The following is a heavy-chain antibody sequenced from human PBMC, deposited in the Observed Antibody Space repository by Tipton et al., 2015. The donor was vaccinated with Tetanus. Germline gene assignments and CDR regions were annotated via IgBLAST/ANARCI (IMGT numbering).Heavy chain of an antibody. D-gene: IGHD3-10*01. J-gene: IGHJ6*02. CDR1: GASFSSGDYS. Sequence: TLSLTCTVSGASFSSGDYSWSWIRQPPGKGLEWIGYIYDSGSTYYNPSLKSRVTISEDRSKNQISLRLRSVTAADTAAYYCARVKGTYNHYGLDVWGQGTTVTVAS. V-gene: IGHV4-30-2*01. CDR2: IYDSGST. CDR3: ARVKGTYNHYGLDV.